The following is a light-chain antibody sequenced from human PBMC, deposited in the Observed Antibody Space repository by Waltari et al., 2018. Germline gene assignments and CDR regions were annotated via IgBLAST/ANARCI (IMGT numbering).Light chain of an antibody. V-gene: IGKV1-39*01. J-gene: IGKJ4*01. CDR2: AGS. Sequence: DIQMTQSPSSLSASVGDTVTISCRSIQSNSSYLNWDQKKPGKTPKFLIYAGSSLYNGVPARFSGSGYRKDLPLTISSLQPEDFATYYCQQSDTTPLTFGGGTKVEIK. CDR1: QSNSSY. CDR3: QQSDTTPLT.